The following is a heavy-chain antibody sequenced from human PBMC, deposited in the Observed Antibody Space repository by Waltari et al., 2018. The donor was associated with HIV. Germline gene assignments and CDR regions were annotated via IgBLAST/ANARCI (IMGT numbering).Heavy chain of an antibody. CDR2: ISYYGDNK. Sequence: QVQLVEYGGGVVQPGRSLRLSGEASRVTFSSYAMHWVRQAPGKGLEWVAVISYYGDNKYYADSVKGRFTISRDNSKNTLYLQMNSLRAEDTAVYYCAKGASGWSPGYWGQGTLVTVSS. J-gene: IGHJ4*02. D-gene: IGHD6-19*01. CDR1: RVTFSSYA. V-gene: IGHV3-30*18. CDR3: AKGASGWSPGY.